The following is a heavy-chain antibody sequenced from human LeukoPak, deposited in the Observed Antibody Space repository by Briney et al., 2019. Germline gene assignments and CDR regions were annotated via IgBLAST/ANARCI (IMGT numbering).Heavy chain of an antibody. V-gene: IGHV3-9*01. CDR3: AKAGPIVVGYYFDY. CDR1: GFTFDDYA. D-gene: IGHD2-2*01. J-gene: IGHJ4*02. Sequence: PGGSLRPSCVASGFTFDDYAMRWVRQAPGKGLEWVSGISWNSGSIGYADSVKGRFTISRDNSKNTLYLQMNSLRAEDTAVYYCAKAGPIVVGYYFDYWGQGTLVTVSS. CDR2: ISWNSGSI.